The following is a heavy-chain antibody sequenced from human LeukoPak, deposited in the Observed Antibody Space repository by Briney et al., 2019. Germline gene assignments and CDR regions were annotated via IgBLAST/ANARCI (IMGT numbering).Heavy chain of an antibody. V-gene: IGHV1-46*01. J-gene: IGHJ3*02. CDR3: ARALYSGSYYGSRYPYAFDI. Sequence: ASVKVSCKASGYTFTSYYMHWVRQAPGQGLEWMGIINPSGGSTSYAQKFQGRVTMTRGTSTSTVYMELSSLRSEDTAVYYCARALYSGSYYGSRYPYAFDIGGQGTMVAVSS. CDR1: GYTFTSYY. D-gene: IGHD1-26*01. CDR2: INPSGGST.